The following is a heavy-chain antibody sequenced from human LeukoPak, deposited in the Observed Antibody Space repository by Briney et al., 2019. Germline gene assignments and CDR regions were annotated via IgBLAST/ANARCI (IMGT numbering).Heavy chain of an antibody. Sequence: GGSLRLSCAAPGFMFHDYAIHWLRQAPGKGLEWVSVISGGGGSTFYADSVKGRFTISRDNSKNSLYLLINRLRSCDTALYYCARESESSGWYDYWGQGTLVTVSS. CDR2: ISGGGGST. J-gene: IGHJ4*02. CDR3: ARESESSGWYDY. CDR1: GFMFHDYA. V-gene: IGHV3-43*02. D-gene: IGHD6-19*01.